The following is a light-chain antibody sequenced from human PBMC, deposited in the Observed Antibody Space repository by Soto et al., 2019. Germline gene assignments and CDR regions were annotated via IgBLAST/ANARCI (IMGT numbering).Light chain of an antibody. CDR3: SSYADRNNLV. CDR1: SSDVGSYNY. Sequence: QSALTQPPSASGSPGQSVTISCTGTSSDVGSYNYVSWYQQHPGKAPKLMIYEVSKRPSGVPDRFSGSQSGNTASLTVSGRQAEDEADYYCSSYADRNNLVFGGGTKLTVL. CDR2: EVS. J-gene: IGLJ2*01. V-gene: IGLV2-8*01.